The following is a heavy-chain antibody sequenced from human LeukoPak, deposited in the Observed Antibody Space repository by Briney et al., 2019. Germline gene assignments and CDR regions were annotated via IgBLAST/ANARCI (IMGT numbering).Heavy chain of an antibody. Sequence: GASVKVSCKASGGTFSSYAISWVREAPAHVLEWMGGIIPIFGTANYAQKFQGKVTITADESTSTAYMELSSLRSEDTAVYYCARGWDYDSGGRPTAYVYWAQGTLVTVSS. D-gene: IGHD3-22*01. CDR2: IIPIFGTA. V-gene: IGHV1-69*13. J-gene: IGHJ4*02. CDR3: ARGWDYDSGGRPTAYVY. CDR1: GGTFSSYA.